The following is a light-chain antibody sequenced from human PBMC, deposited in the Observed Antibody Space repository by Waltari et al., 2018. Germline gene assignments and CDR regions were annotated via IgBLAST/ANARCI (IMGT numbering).Light chain of an antibody. V-gene: IGLV1-47*01. J-gene: IGLJ2*01. CDR1: SSNIGRNN. CDR2: RHD. Sequence: QSVLTQPPSASGTPGQRVTISCSGSSSNIGRNNVSWYQHLPGPAPKLLVYRHDQRPSGVPDRFSGPKSGTSASLAISGLRSEDEADYYCTAWDDSLSGVVFGGGTKLTVL. CDR3: TAWDDSLSGVV.